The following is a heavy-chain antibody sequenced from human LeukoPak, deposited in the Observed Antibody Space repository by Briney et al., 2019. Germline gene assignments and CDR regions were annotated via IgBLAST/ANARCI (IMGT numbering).Heavy chain of an antibody. CDR1: GGSISNYY. Sequence: SETLSLTCTASGGSISNYYWSWIRQPAGKGLEWIGRIHASGSTNYNPSLKSRVTMSVDTSKNQYSLKLSSVTAADTAVYYCARMVVSAWYFDYWGQGTLVTVSS. CDR2: IHASGST. J-gene: IGHJ4*02. D-gene: IGHD2-8*01. V-gene: IGHV4-4*07. CDR3: ARMVVSAWYFDY.